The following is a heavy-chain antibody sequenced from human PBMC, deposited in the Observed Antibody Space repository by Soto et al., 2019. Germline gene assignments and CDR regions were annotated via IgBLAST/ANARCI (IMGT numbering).Heavy chain of an antibody. D-gene: IGHD3-22*01. CDR2: IYYSGST. Sequence: SETLSLTCTVSGGSISPYYWSWIRQPPGKGLEWIGYIYYSGSTNYNPSLKSRVTISVDTSKNQFSLKLSSVTAADTAVYYCAGLYDSSGYYHDYWGQGTLVTVSS. CDR3: AGLYDSSGYYHDY. V-gene: IGHV4-59*01. CDR1: GGSISPYY. J-gene: IGHJ4*02.